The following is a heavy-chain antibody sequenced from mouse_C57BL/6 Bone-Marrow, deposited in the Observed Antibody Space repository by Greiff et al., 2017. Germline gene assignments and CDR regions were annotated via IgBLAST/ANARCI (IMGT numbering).Heavy chain of an antibody. CDR1: GFTFSSYG. Sequence: EVKLVESGGDLVKPGGSLKLSCAASGFTFSSYGMSWVRQTPDKRLEWVATISSGGSYTYYPDSVKGRFTISRDNANDTLYLQMSSLKSEDTAMYYCARLYYGSSLAWFAYWGQGTLVTVSA. V-gene: IGHV5-6*01. CDR2: ISSGGSYT. D-gene: IGHD1-1*01. J-gene: IGHJ3*01. CDR3: ARLYYGSSLAWFAY.